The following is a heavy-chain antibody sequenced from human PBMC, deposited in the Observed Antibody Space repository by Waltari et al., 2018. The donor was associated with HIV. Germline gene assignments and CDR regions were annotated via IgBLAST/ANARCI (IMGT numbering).Heavy chain of an antibody. D-gene: IGHD3-22*01. V-gene: IGHV1-2*02. Sequence: QVQLVQSGAEVKKPGASVKVSCKASGYTFSDYYMHWVRQAPGKGLEWRGWINPNSGGKRYAEKFQGRVTMTRDTSISTAYMELSRLRFDDTAVYYCARVFRGTVNYFDSRLGHWGQGTLVTVSS. J-gene: IGHJ5*02. CDR2: INPNSGGK. CDR3: ARVFRGTVNYFDSRLGH. CDR1: GYTFSDYY.